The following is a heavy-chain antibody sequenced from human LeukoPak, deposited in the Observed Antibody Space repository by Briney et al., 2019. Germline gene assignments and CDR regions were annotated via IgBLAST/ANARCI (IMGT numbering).Heavy chain of an antibody. CDR2: IWSDGTNK. J-gene: IGHJ4*02. CDR3: AKDIERGFDYTNSLDY. CDR1: GFTFTSYG. Sequence: GGSLRLSCAASGFTFTSYGMHWVRQAPGKGREWLAVIWSDGTNKYYADSVKGRFAISRDDSKNMVYLQMNSLRVEDTAVYYCAKDIERGFDYTNSLDYWGQGTLVTVSS. V-gene: IGHV3-33*06. D-gene: IGHD4-11*01.